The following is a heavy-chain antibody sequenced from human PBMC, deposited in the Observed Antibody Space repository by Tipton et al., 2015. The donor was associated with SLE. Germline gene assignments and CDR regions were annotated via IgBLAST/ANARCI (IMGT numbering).Heavy chain of an antibody. CDR1: GGSISSSSYY. J-gene: IGHJ4*02. V-gene: IGHV4-39*01. Sequence: LRLSCTVSGGSISSSSYYWGWIRQPPGKGLEWIGSIYYSGSTYYNPSLKSRVTISVDTSKNQFSLKLISVTAADTAVYYCARQGLELDWGQGTLVTVSS. CDR2: IYYSGST. CDR3: ARQGLELD. D-gene: IGHD1-7*01.